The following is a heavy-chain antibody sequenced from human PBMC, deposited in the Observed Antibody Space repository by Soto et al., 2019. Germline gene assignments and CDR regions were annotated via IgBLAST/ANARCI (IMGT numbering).Heavy chain of an antibody. D-gene: IGHD4-4*01. V-gene: IGHV4-39*01. CDR1: GGSISRRTLW. CDR2: MYYSGSS. CDR3: ARHPRDDYNYGGSVIFDY. J-gene: IGHJ4*02. Sequence: QLQLQSSGPGLVKPSETLSLTCIVSGGSISRRTLWWAWIRQPPGKGLEGIGDMYYSGSSYSSPSLKSRVTLSVDTAKNQLFLKLNSVTAADTAVYYCARHPRDDYNYGGSVIFDYWGQGTLVTVSS.